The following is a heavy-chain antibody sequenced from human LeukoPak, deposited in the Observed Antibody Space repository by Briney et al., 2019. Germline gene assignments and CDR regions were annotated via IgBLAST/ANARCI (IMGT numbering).Heavy chain of an antibody. D-gene: IGHD2-21*01. CDR3: AKDHIGFDP. CDR2: IRFDESDK. J-gene: IGHJ5*02. Sequence: GGSLRLSCAGSGFNFNDYDMQWVRQAPGKGLEWVASIRFDESDKLHADSVKGRFTISRDNSKNTLYLQMNSLRAEDTAVYYCAKDHIGFDPWGQGTLVTVSS. CDR1: GFNFNDYD. V-gene: IGHV3-30*02.